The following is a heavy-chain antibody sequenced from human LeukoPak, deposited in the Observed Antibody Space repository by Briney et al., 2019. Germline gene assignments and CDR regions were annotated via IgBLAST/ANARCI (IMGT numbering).Heavy chain of an antibody. CDR2: IYYSGNT. V-gene: IGHV4-39*02. CDR3: ARDQGRELFGWDAFDI. Sequence: SETLSLTCTVSGDSISSSNSYWGWIRQPPGKGLEWIGSIYYSGNTYYNASLKSRVSISVDTSKNQFSLSLTSVTAADTAMYYCARDQGRELFGWDAFDIWGQGTMVTVSS. J-gene: IGHJ3*02. D-gene: IGHD1-26*01. CDR1: GDSISSSNSY.